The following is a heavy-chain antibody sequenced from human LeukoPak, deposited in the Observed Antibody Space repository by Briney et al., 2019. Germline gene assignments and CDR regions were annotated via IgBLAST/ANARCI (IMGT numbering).Heavy chain of an antibody. Sequence: ASVKVSCKASGYSFTSYHMHWVRQAPGQGLEWMGIINPSGGSTSYAQKFQGRVTMTRDTSTSTLYMELSSLRSEDTAVYYCARERATGGIRWFDPWGQGTLVTVSS. CDR2: INPSGGST. J-gene: IGHJ5*02. CDR3: ARERATGGIRWFDP. CDR1: GYSFTSYH. V-gene: IGHV1-46*01. D-gene: IGHD2-15*01.